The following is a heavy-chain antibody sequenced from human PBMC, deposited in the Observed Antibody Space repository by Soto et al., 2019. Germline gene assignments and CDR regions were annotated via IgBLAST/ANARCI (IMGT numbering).Heavy chain of an antibody. V-gene: IGHV2-5*01. CDR3: AHTWGLPFDY. Sequence: QITLKESGPTLVEPTQTLTLTCTYSGFSLRTTGVGVGWIRQPPGKALEWLGIIYWNDDKRYSPSLKNRFTLTSDISKRQVVLTMTNMDPVDTATYYCAHTWGLPFDYWGQGTLVIGSS. CDR1: GFSLRTTGVG. J-gene: IGHJ4*02. D-gene: IGHD3-16*01. CDR2: IYWNDDK.